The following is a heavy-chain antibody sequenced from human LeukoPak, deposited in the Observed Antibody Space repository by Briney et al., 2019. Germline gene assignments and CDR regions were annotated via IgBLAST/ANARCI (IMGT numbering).Heavy chain of an antibody. CDR2: ISWNSGSI. Sequence: GRSLRLSCAASGFTFDDYAMHWVRQAPGKGLEWVSGISWNSGSIGYADSVKGRFTISRDNAKNSLYLQMNSLRAEDMALYYCAKFGGTTGYWGQGTLVTVSS. CDR3: AKFGGTTGY. CDR1: GFTFDDYA. V-gene: IGHV3-9*03. D-gene: IGHD3-3*01. J-gene: IGHJ4*02.